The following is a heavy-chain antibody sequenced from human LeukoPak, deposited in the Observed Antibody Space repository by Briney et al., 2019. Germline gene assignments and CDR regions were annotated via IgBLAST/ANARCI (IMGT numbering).Heavy chain of an antibody. CDR2: ISGSGANT. J-gene: IGHJ4*02. D-gene: IGHD1-14*01. CDR1: GFTFNNFA. CDR3: ARRGDRLAIATSPFDY. V-gene: IGHV3-23*01. Sequence: GGSLRLSCAASGFTFNNFAMSWVRQAPGKGLQWVSAISGSGANTYHADSVRGRFTLSRDNSKNTLSLEMKHLRVDDTAVYHCARRGDRLAIATSPFDYWGQGILVTVSS.